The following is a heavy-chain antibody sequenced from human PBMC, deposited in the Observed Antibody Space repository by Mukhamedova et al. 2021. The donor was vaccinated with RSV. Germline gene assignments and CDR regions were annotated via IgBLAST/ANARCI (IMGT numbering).Heavy chain of an antibody. Sequence: AQGKGLEWVADIEDNGDEKNYGDSVKGRFSVSRDNAENSLFLQMKSLRVEDTAVYYCARQVYSGTSDYDYWGRGTLVTVSS. D-gene: IGHD5-12*01. V-gene: IGHV3-7*03. CDR2: IEDNGDEK. J-gene: IGHJ4*02. CDR3: ARQVYSGTSDYDY.